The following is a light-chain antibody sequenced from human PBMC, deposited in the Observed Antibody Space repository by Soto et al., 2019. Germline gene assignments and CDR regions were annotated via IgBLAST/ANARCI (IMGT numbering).Light chain of an antibody. CDR1: QVRGSA. CDR3: QHYANLLRP. J-gene: IGKJ1*01. V-gene: IGKV3-15*01. CDR2: GAS. Sequence: VSPGVRPALSCSARQVRGSALAWYQQKPGQAPRLLIFGASARPTGIPARISGSGSGTEFTLTISSLQAEDFAVYCCQHYANLLRPSGQRANVDIK.